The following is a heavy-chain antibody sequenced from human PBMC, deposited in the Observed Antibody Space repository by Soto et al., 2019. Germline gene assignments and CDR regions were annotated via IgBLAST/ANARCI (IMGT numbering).Heavy chain of an antibody. D-gene: IGHD6-13*01. V-gene: IGHV1-2*02. Sequence: ASVKVSCKASGYTFTGYHMHWVRQAPGQGLEWMGWINPNSGGTNYAQKFQGRVTMTRDTSISTAYMEVSRLRSDDTAVYYCAREAAAGMIQIFDYWGQGTLVTVS. CDR3: AREAAAGMIQIFDY. CDR1: GYTFTGYH. CDR2: INPNSGGT. J-gene: IGHJ4*02.